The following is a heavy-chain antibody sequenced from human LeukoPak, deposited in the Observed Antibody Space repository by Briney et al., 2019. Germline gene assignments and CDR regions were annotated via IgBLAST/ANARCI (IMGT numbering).Heavy chain of an antibody. D-gene: IGHD3-16*01. CDR3: AREIRSMITFGGVTSGDAFDI. V-gene: IGHV1-46*01. CDR2: INPSGGST. J-gene: IGHJ3*02. Sequence: GASVKVSCKASGYTFTSYYMHWVRQAPGQGLEWMGIINPSGGSTSYAQKFQGRVTMTRDTSTSTVYMELSSLRSEDTAVYYCAREIRSMITFGGVTSGDAFDIWGQGTMVTVSS. CDR1: GYTFTSYY.